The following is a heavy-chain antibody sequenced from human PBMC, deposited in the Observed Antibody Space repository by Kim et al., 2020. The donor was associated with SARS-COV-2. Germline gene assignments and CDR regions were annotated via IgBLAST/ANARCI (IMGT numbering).Heavy chain of an antibody. CDR2: IIPIFGTA. V-gene: IGHV1-69*13. J-gene: IGHJ6*02. CDR3: ARRSGVNFDWPQTYYGMDV. CDR1: GGTFSSYA. Sequence: SVKVSCKASGGTFSSYAISWVRQAPGQGLEWMGGIIPIFGTANYAQKFQGRVTITADESTSTAYMELSSLRSEDTAVYYCARRSGVNFDWPQTYYGMDVWGQGTTVTVSS. D-gene: IGHD3-9*01.